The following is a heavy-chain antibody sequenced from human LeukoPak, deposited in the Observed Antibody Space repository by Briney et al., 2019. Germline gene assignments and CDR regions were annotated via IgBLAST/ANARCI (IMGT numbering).Heavy chain of an antibody. J-gene: IGHJ6*03. CDR2: IYYSGST. V-gene: IGHV4-59*11. CDR1: SGSISSHY. CDR3: ARGEYSRSTYYSYFMDV. D-gene: IGHD6-6*01. Sequence: SETLSLTCTVSSGSISSHYWSWIRQPPGKGLEWIGYIYYSGSTHYNPSLESRVTIPLDTSRNQFSLRLTSVTAADTAVYYCARGEYSRSTYYSYFMDVWGKGTTVTVSS.